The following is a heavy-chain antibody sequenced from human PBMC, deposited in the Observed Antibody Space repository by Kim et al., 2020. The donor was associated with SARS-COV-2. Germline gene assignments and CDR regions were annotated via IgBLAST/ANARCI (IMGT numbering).Heavy chain of an antibody. J-gene: IGHJ6*02. V-gene: IGHV3-11*06. CDR1: GFTFSDYY. Sequence: GGSLRLSCAASGFTFSDYYMSWIRQAPGKGLEWVSYISSSSSYTNYADSVKGRFTISRDNAKNSLYLQMNSLRAEDTAVYYCARVDGSPGDYYYYGMDVWGQGTTVTVSS. CDR2: ISSSSSYT. CDR3: ARVDGSPGDYYYYGMDV. D-gene: IGHD3-10*01.